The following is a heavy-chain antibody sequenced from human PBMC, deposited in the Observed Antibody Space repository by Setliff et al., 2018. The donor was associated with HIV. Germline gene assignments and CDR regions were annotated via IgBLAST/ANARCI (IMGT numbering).Heavy chain of an antibody. D-gene: IGHD3-9*01. CDR3: ARGNPDLDILTGYWSHFFDY. V-gene: IGHV4-38-2*01. CDR2: IYYTGST. Sequence: PSETLSLTCAASGYSISGGYYWGWIRQPPGKGREWIGSIYYTGSTNFNASLKSRVTISLDTTKNQFSLKVSSVSAADTAIYYCARGNPDLDILTGYWSHFFDYWGQGTPVTVSS. CDR1: GYSISGGYY. J-gene: IGHJ4*02.